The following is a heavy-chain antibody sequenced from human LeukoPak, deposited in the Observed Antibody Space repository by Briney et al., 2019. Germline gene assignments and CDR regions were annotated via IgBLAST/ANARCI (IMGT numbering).Heavy chain of an antibody. CDR3: AREGRLGELSLYHFDY. Sequence: PGGSLRLSCAASGFTFRSYSMNWVRQAPGKGLEWVSGINWNGGSTGYADSVKGRFTISRDNAKNSLYLQMNSLRAEDTALYYCAREGRLGELSLYHFDYWGQGTLVTVSS. CDR2: INWNGGST. J-gene: IGHJ4*02. V-gene: IGHV3-20*04. D-gene: IGHD3-16*02. CDR1: GFTFRSYS.